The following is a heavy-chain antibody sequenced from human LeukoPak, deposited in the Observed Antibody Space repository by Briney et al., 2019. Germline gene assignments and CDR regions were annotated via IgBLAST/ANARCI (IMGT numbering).Heavy chain of an antibody. CDR2: ISGSGGST. CDR1: GFTFSSYA. D-gene: IGHD3-16*01. CDR3: ARTSPTSHFDF. V-gene: IGHV3-23*01. J-gene: IGHJ4*02. Sequence: PGGSLRLPCAASGFTFSSYAMSWVRQAPGKGLEWASAISGSGGSTYHADSVKGRFTISRDNARNTLYLQMNGLRAEDTALYYCARTSPTSHFDFWGQGTLVTVSS.